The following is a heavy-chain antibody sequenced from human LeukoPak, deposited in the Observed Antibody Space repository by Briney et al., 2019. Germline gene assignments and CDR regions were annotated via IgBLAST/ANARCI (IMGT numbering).Heavy chain of an antibody. Sequence: GGSLRLSCLASKFTFNNYAMTWVRQAPGKGLEWVSSISGSGDNMDYADSVKGRFTISRDNSKNTLYLQMNSLRAEDTAVYYCAKPCGGDCYGAFDIWGQGTMVTVSS. D-gene: IGHD2-21*02. J-gene: IGHJ3*02. CDR2: ISGSGDNM. V-gene: IGHV3-23*01. CDR1: KFTFNNYA. CDR3: AKPCGGDCYGAFDI.